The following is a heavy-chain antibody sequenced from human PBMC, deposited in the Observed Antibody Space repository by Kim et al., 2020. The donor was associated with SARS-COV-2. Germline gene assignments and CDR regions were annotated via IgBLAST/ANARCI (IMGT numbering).Heavy chain of an antibody. CDR1: GYTFTSYA. CDR2: INTNTGNP. Sequence: ASVKVSCKASGYTFTSYAMNWVRQAPGQGLEWMGWINTNTGNPTYAQGFTGRFVFSLDTSVSTAYLQISSLKAEDTAVYYCARDFVDILTGYYHNWFDPWGQGTLVTVSS. D-gene: IGHD3-9*01. CDR3: ARDFVDILTGYYHNWFDP. V-gene: IGHV7-4-1*02. J-gene: IGHJ5*02.